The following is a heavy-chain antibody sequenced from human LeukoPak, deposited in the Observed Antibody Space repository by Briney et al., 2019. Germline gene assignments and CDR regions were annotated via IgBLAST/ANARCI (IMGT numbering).Heavy chain of an antibody. CDR2: IYHSGST. V-gene: IGHV4-59*12. CDR1: GGSISSYY. D-gene: IGHD5-12*01. J-gene: IGHJ5*02. Sequence: PSETLSLTCTVSGGSISSYYWSWIRQPAGKGLEWIGYIYHSGSTYYNPSLKSRVTISVDRSKNQFSLKLSSVTAADTAVYYCARSRLRHTRENWFDPWGQGTLVTVSS. CDR3: ARSRLRHTRENWFDP.